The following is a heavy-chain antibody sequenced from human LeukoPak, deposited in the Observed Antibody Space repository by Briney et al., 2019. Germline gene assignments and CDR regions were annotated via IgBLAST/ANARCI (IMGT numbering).Heavy chain of an antibody. J-gene: IGHJ4*02. CDR3: AKGQFSFDSSGYYR. D-gene: IGHD3-22*01. CDR2: ISGNGVSI. Sequence: PGGSLTLSCAASGFTFSSYAMSWVRQAPGKGLEWVSVISGNGVSILHADSVKGRFTISRDNSKNTLYLQMNSLRDEDTAVYYCAKGQFSFDSSGYYRWGQGTLVTVSS. CDR1: GFTFSSYA. V-gene: IGHV3-23*01.